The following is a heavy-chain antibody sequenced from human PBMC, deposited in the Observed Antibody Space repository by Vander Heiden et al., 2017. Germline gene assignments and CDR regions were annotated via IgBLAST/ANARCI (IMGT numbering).Heavy chain of an antibody. J-gene: IGHJ4*02. Sequence: QVQLVQSGAEVTKPGASVKVSCKVSGYTLTSLSMHWVRQAPGKGLEWMGGFVPEDGETIYAQKFQGRVTMTEDTSTDTAYMELSSLRSEDTAVYYCATAGYYDSSGSTPPFYYWGQVTRVTVSS. CDR1: GYTLTSLS. D-gene: IGHD3-22*01. CDR3: ATAGYYDSSGSTPPFYY. V-gene: IGHV1-24*01. CDR2: FVPEDGET.